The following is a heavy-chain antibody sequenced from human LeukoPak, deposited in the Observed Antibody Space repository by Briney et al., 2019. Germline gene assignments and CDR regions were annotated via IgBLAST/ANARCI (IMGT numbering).Heavy chain of an antibody. CDR1: GYTFTSYA. J-gene: IGHJ4*02. CDR3: AREDSSGWYPSGFDY. V-gene: IGHV7-4-1*02. Sequence: ASVKVSCKASGYTFTSYAMNWVRRAPGQGLEWMGWINTNTGNPTYAQGFTGRFVFSLDTSVSTAYLQISSLKAEDTAVYYCAREDSSGWYPSGFDYWGQGTLVTVSS. CDR2: INTNTGNP. D-gene: IGHD6-19*01.